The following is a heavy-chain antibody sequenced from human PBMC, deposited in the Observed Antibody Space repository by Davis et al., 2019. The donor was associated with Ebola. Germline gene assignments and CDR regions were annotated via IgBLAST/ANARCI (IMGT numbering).Heavy chain of an antibody. CDR3: ASGEFVDF. D-gene: IGHD3-10*01. V-gene: IGHV1-46*01. CDR2: INPSIGNT. Sequence: ASVKVSCKASGYTFTDYLMHWVRQAPGQGLEWMGLINPSIGNTSLAQKFQDRVILTRDTSTRTVHMDLSSLKSEDTAIYYCASGEFVDFWGQGTLAAVSS. J-gene: IGHJ4*02. CDR1: GYTFTDYL.